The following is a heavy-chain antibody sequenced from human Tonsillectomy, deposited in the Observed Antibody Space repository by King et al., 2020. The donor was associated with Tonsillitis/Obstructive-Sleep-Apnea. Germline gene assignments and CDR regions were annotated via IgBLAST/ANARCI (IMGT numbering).Heavy chain of an antibody. J-gene: IGHJ4*02. CDR3: ASGGGSWFDY. D-gene: IGHD1-26*01. Sequence: VQLQQWGAGLLKPSEPLSLPCAVYGGSFSGYYWSWIRQPPGKGLEWIGEINHSGSTNYNPSLKSRVTISVDTSKNQFSLNLSSVTAADTAVYYCASGGGSWFDYWGQGTLVTVSS. V-gene: IGHV4-34*01. CDR2: INHSGST. CDR1: GGSFSGYY.